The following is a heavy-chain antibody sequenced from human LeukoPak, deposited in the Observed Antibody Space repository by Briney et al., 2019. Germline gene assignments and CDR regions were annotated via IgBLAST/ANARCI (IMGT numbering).Heavy chain of an antibody. D-gene: IGHD3-16*01. CDR3: GKEGGA. V-gene: IGHV3-23*01. CDR1: GFRFSDFN. J-gene: IGHJ5*02. CDR2: IGGRGGST. Sequence: GGSLRLPRAASGFRFSDFNMTWVRQAPGKGPEWVSAIGGRGGSTYYADSLGSRFTISRDNSKDMLYLQMNSRKVEHTATYYYGKEGGAWGQGTKVSVSS.